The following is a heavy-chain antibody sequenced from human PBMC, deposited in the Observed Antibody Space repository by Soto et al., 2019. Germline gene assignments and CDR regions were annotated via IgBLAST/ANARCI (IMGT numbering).Heavy chain of an antibody. CDR3: ARAVYWLGTPLTGPGGGFDP. Sequence: PSETLSLTCTVSGGSISSYYWSWIRQPPGKGLEWIGYIYYSGSTNYNPSLKSRVTISVDTSKNQSSLKLSSVTAADTAVYYCARAVYWLGTPLTGPGGGFDPWGQGTLVTVSS. CDR1: GGSISSYY. V-gene: IGHV4-59*01. J-gene: IGHJ5*02. D-gene: IGHD3-10*01. CDR2: IYYSGST.